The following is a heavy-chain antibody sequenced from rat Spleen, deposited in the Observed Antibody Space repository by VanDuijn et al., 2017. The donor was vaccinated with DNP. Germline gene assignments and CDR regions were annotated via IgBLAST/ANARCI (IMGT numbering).Heavy chain of an antibody. V-gene: IGHV5-25*01. J-gene: IGHJ3*01. CDR2: ISPSGGFT. D-gene: IGHD1-11*01. CDR1: GFTFSNYD. CDR3: ARHKNYGWFPY. Sequence: EVQLVESGGGLVQPGRSLKLSCAASGFTFSNYDMAWARQAPTKGLELFASISPSGGFTYYHDSVKGRFTVSRDNAKSSLYLQMDSLRSEDTATYYCARHKNYGWFPYWGQGTLVTVSS.